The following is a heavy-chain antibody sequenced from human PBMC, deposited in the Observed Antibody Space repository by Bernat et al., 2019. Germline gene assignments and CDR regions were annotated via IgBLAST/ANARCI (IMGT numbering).Heavy chain of an antibody. D-gene: IGHD1-26*01. CDR1: GFSLSNARMG. J-gene: IGHJ4*02. CDR2: IFSNDEK. Sequence: QVTLKESGPVLVKPTETLTLTCTVSGFSLSNARMGVIWIRQPPGKALVWLAHIFSNDEKSYSTSLKSRLTISKDTSKSQVVLTMTNMDHVDTATYYGARMVGMVGATISPFDYWGQGTLVTVSS. V-gene: IGHV2-26*01. CDR3: ARMVGMVGATISPFDY.